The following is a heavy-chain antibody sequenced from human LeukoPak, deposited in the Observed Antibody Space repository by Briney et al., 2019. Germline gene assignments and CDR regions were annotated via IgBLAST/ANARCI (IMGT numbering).Heavy chain of an antibody. V-gene: IGHV3-30*02. J-gene: IGHJ4*02. D-gene: IGHD3-10*01. CDR3: AKDGDRVRGNLIDY. CDR2: IRYDGSNK. Sequence: GGSLRLSCAASGFTFSSYEMNWVRQAPGKGLEWVAFIRYDGSNKYYADSVKGRFTISRDNSKNTLYLQMNSLRAEDTAVYYCAKDGDRVRGNLIDYWGQGTLVTVSS. CDR1: GFTFSSYE.